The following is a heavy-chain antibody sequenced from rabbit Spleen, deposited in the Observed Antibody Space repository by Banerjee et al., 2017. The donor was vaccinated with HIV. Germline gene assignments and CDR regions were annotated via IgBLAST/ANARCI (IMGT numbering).Heavy chain of an antibody. CDR3: ARDLAGVIGWNFGW. Sequence: ESGGDLVQPEGSLTLTCKSSGFIFSSDAMCCFRQAPGKGPEWAACIYNGDGSTYYASWVNGRFTISKTSSTTVTLQMTSLTAADTATYFCARDLAGVIGWNFGWWGQGTLVTVS. J-gene: IGHJ3*01. D-gene: IGHD4-1*01. CDR1: GFIFSSDA. V-gene: IGHV1S47*01. CDR2: IYNGDGST.